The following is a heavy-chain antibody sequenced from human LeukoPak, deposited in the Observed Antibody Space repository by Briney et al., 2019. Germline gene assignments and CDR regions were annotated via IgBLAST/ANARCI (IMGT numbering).Heavy chain of an antibody. J-gene: IGHJ5*02. CDR2: ISAYNGNT. Sequence: ASVKVSCKASGYTFTSYGISWVRQAPGQGLEWMGWISAYNGNTDYAQKLQGRVTMTTDTSTSTAYMELRSLRSDDTALYYCARTGSGYDLSFWFDPWGQGTLVTVSS. CDR1: GYTFTSYG. V-gene: IGHV1-18*01. D-gene: IGHD5-12*01. CDR3: ARTGSGYDLSFWFDP.